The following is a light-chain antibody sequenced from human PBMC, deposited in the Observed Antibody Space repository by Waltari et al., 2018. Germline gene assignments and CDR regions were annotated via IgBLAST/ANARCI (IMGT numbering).Light chain of an antibody. CDR2: EVN. V-gene: IGLV2-23*02. Sequence: QSALTQPASVSGSPGKSLTISCTGTSRDVGFYNLVSWYQQHPGKAPKLIIFEVNKRPSGISNRFSASKSGNTASLTISALQAEDEADYYCCSYAGSNTFVLFGGGTTLTVL. CDR1: SRDVGFYNL. CDR3: CSYAGSNTFVL. J-gene: IGLJ2*01.